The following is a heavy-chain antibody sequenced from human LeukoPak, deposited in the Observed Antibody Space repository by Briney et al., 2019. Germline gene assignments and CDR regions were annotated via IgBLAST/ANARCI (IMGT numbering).Heavy chain of an antibody. J-gene: IGHJ5*02. Sequence: PGRSLRLSRAASGFTLDDYAMHRVRPAPGKGLEWVSGISWNCGSIGYADSVKGRFTISRVNAKNSLYLQMNSLRAEDTALYYCAKGAYSSSWYRTAMVSDWFDPWGEGTLVTVSS. D-gene: IGHD6-13*01. CDR1: GFTLDDYA. CDR3: AKGAYSSSWYRTAMVSDWFDP. V-gene: IGHV3-9*01. CDR2: ISWNCGSI.